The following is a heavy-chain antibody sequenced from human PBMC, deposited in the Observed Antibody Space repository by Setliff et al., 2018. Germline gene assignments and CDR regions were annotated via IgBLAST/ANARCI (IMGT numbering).Heavy chain of an antibody. D-gene: IGHD1-26*01. CDR1: GFTFSSYA. J-gene: IGHJ5*02. CDR3: ARSGSYGMRYWFDH. Sequence: PGGSLRLSCATSGFTFSSYAMSWVRQAPGKGLEWVSAMSASGTSTYYADSVKGRFTISRDNANHSLHLQMNSLRAEDTAVYYCARSGSYGMRYWFDHWGQGTLVTVSS. V-gene: IGHV3-23*01. CDR2: MSASGTST.